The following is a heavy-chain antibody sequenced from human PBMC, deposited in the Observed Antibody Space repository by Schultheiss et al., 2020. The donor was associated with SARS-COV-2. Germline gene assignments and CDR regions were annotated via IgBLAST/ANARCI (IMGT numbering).Heavy chain of an antibody. CDR2: ISSTGGST. J-gene: IGHJ2*01. CDR3: AREEYGGHNWYFDL. D-gene: IGHD4-23*01. V-gene: IGHV3-23*01. CDR1: GFTFSSYA. Sequence: GGSLRLSCAASGFTFSSYAMSWVRQAPGKGLMWVSFISSTGGSTYYADSVKGRFTISRDNSRNTLYLQVNSLRAEDTAIFYCAREEYGGHNWYFDLWGRGTLVTVSS.